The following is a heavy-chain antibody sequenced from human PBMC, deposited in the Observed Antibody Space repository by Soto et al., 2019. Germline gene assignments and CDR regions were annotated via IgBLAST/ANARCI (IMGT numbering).Heavy chain of an antibody. D-gene: IGHD2-15*01. J-gene: IGHJ4*02. CDR3: AREDSGAFFDF. V-gene: IGHV4-30-2*01. CDR1: GGSIISGGYS. Sequence: SETLSLTCAVSGGSIISGGYSWSWIRQPPGKGLEWIGYVYSGTTHYNPSLESRVTIAMDRSKNQVSLSLKSVTAADTAVYYCAREDSGAFFDFWGQGTLVTVSS. CDR2: VYSGTT.